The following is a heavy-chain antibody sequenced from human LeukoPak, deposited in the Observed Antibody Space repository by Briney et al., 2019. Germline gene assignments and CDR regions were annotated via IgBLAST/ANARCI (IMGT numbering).Heavy chain of an antibody. CDR1: GYSISSGYY. CDR3: ARQYSDILTGYHRGELYWYFDL. D-gene: IGHD3-9*01. Sequence: SETLSLTCTVSGYSISSGYYWGWIRQPPGKGLEWIGFIYYSGSTNYNPSFKSRVTISVDASKNQFSLKLSSVTAADTAVYYCARQYSDILTGYHRGELYWYFDLWGRGTLVTVSS. CDR2: IYYSGST. J-gene: IGHJ2*01. V-gene: IGHV4-38-2*02.